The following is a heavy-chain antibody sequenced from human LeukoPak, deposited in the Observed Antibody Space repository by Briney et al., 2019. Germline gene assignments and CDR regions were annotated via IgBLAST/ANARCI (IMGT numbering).Heavy chain of an antibody. J-gene: IGHJ5*02. CDR2: IYHSGST. V-gene: IGHV4-30-2*01. CDR1: GGSISSGGYS. CDR3: ARGKMVRGFVNWFDP. D-gene: IGHD3-10*01. Sequence: SETLSLTCAVSGGSISSGGYSWSWIRQPPGTGLEWIGYIYHSGSTYYNPSLKSRVTISVDRSKNQFSLKLSSVTAADTAVYYCARGKMVRGFVNWFDPWGQGTLVTVSS.